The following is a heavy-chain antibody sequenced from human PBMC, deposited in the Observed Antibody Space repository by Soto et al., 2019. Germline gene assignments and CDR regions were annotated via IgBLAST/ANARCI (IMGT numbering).Heavy chain of an antibody. D-gene: IGHD6-6*01. V-gene: IGHV5-51*01. CDR1: GYSFTSHW. Sequence: GESLKISCKGSGYSFTSHWIGWVRQMPGKGLEWMGIIYPGDSDTRYSPSFQGQVPISADKSIRTAYLQWSSLKASDTAMYYCARHRYSSSIAAPPPYYYYMDVWGKGTTVTVSS. CDR2: IYPGDSDT. CDR3: ARHRYSSSIAAPPPYYYYMDV. J-gene: IGHJ6*03.